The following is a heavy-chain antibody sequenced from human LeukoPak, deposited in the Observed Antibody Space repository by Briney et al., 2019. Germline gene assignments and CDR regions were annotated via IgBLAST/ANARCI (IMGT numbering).Heavy chain of an antibody. J-gene: IGHJ4*02. CDR2: INHSGST. CDR1: GFTFSSYA. Sequence: GSLRLSCAASGFTFSSYAMSWVRQAPGKGLEWIGEINHSGSTNYNPSLKSRGTISVDTSKNQFSLKLSSVTAADTAVYYCARVEYRYGNRFDYWGQGTLVTVSS. D-gene: IGHD5-18*01. CDR3: ARVEYRYGNRFDY. V-gene: IGHV4-34*01.